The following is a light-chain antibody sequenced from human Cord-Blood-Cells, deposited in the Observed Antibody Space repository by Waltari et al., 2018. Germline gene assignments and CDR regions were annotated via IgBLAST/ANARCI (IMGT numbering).Light chain of an antibody. CDR2: DAS. J-gene: IGKJ1*01. CDR3: QQYNSYSGT. V-gene: IGKV1-5*01. Sequence: DIQMTPSPSTLSASVVDRVTITCRASQSISSWLAWYQQKPGKAPKLLIYDASSLESGVPSRFSGSGSGTEFTLTISSLQPDDFATYYCQQYNSYSGTFGQGTKVEIK. CDR1: QSISSW.